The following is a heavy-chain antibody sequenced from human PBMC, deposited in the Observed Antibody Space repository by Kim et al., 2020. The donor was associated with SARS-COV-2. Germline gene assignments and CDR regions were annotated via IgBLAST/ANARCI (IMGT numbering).Heavy chain of an antibody. Sequence: PSFQGQVTISADKSINTAYLEWISLKASDTAMYYCARPFSVSYPGGAFDIWGQGTMVTVSS. CDR3: ARPFSVSYPGGAFDI. D-gene: IGHD1-26*01. V-gene: IGHV5-51*01. J-gene: IGHJ3*02.